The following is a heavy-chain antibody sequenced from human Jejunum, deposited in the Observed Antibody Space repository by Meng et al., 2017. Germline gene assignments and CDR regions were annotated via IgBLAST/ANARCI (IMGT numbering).Heavy chain of an antibody. D-gene: IGHD6-19*01. CDR1: GFTFTTYW. J-gene: IGHJ4*02. CDR2: IKQDGSAK. V-gene: IGHV3-7*01. CDR3: AIAVYNSGWYPDYFDY. Sequence: GGSLRLSFAASGFTFTTYWLSWVRQTPGKGLEWVANIKQDGSAKYYVDPVEGRFTISRDNAENSLYLQMNSLRAEDTAVYYCAIAVYNSGWYPDYFDYWGQGTLVTVSS.